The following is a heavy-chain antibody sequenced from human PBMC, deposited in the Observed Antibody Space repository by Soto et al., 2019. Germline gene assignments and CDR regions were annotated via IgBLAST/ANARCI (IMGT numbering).Heavy chain of an antibody. Sequence: KASETLSLTCAVYGGSFSGYYWSWIRQPPGKGLEWIGEINHSGSTNYNPSLKSRVTISVDTSKNQFSLKLSSVTAADTAVYYCARGRQRYCSSTSCYTKGYYYGMDVWGQGTTVTVSS. D-gene: IGHD2-2*02. V-gene: IGHV4-34*01. CDR1: GGSFSGYY. J-gene: IGHJ6*02. CDR2: INHSGST. CDR3: ARGRQRYCSSTSCYTKGYYYGMDV.